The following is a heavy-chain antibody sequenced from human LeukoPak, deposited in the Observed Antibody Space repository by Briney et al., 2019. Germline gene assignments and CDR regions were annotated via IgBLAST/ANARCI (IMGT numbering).Heavy chain of an antibody. V-gene: IGHV3-23*01. CDR3: AKEQWLVRQGYFDY. CDR2: ISGSGGST. Sequence: PGGSLRLSCAASGFTFSDYYMSWIRQAPGKGLEWVSAISGSGGSTYYADSVKGRFTISRDKSKDTLYLQMNSLRAEDTAVYYCAKEQWLVRQGYFDYWGQGTLVTVSS. J-gene: IGHJ4*02. D-gene: IGHD6-19*01. CDR1: GFTFSDYY.